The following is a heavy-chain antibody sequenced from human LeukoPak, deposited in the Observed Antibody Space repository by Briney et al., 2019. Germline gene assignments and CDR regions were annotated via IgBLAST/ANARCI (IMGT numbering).Heavy chain of an antibody. CDR1: GFTFSSYW. J-gene: IGHJ6*03. Sequence: GGSLRLSCAASGFTFSSYWMSWVRQAPGKGLEWVANIKQDGSEKYYVDSVKGRFTISRDNAKNSLYLQMNSLRAEDTAVYYCARKYNWNYSSDGRYYYYYYYMDVWGKGTTVTVSS. CDR2: IKQDGSEK. D-gene: IGHD1-7*01. V-gene: IGHV3-7*01. CDR3: ARKYNWNYSSDGRYYYYYYYMDV.